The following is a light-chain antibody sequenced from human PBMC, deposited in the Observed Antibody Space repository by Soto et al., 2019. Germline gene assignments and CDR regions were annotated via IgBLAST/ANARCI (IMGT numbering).Light chain of an antibody. CDR3: QQYNNWPRT. CDR1: QGIKDY. Sequence: EIVMTQSPATLSVSPGERATLSCRASQGIKDYLAWFQQKPGQAPRLLIYGASTRATGIPARFSGSGSGTEFTLTISSLQSEDFAVYYCQQYNNWPRTFGQGTKV. V-gene: IGKV3-15*01. CDR2: GAS. J-gene: IGKJ1*01.